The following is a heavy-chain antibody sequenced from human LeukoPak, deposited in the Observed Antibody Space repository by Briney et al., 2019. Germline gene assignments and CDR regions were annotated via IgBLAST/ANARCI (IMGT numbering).Heavy chain of an antibody. V-gene: IGHV3-48*01. CDR3: AKGRRQQIRLNWFDP. CDR2: ISSSSSTI. CDR1: GFTFSSYS. Sequence: GGSLRLPCAASGFTFSSYSMNWVRQAPGKGLEWVSYISSSSSTIYYADSVKGRFTISRDNAKNSLYLQMNSLRAEDTAVYYCAKGRRQQIRLNWFDPWGQGTLVTVSS. D-gene: IGHD6-13*01. J-gene: IGHJ5*02.